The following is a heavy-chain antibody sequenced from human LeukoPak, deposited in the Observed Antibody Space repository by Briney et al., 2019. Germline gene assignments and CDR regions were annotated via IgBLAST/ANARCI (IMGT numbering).Heavy chain of an antibody. J-gene: IGHJ4*02. CDR2: IYYSGST. V-gene: IGHV4-31*03. CDR1: GGSISSGGYY. D-gene: IGHD4-17*01. CDR3: ARTGSTVTMLYPFDH. Sequence: PSETLSLTCTVSGGSISSGGYYWSWIRQHPGKGLEWIGYIYYSGSTYYNPSLKSRVTISVDTSKNQFSLKLSSVTAADTAVYYCARTGSTVTMLYPFDHWGQGTLVTVSS.